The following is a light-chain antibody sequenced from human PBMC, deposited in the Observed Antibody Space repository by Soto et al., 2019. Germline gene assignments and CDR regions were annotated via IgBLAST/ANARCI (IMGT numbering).Light chain of an antibody. V-gene: IGKV1-39*01. CDR1: QSISTY. J-gene: IGKJ5*01. Sequence: DIQMTQSTSSLSASVGDRVTIPCRASQSISTYLNWYQQKPGKAPKLLIYAASNVQSGVPSRFSGSGSGTDFTLTISSLQPEDFATYYCQQSDSTPITFGQGTRLEIK. CDR3: QQSDSTPIT. CDR2: AAS.